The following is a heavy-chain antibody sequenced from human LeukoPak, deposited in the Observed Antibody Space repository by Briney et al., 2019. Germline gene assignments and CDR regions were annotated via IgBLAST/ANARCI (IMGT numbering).Heavy chain of an antibody. D-gene: IGHD3-10*01. CDR1: GFTFSSYA. CDR2: ISGSGGST. J-gene: IGHJ4*02. Sequence: PGGSLRLSCAASGFTFSSYAMSWVRQAPGKGLEWVSAISGSGGSTYYADSVKGRFTISRDNSKNTLYLQMNSLRAEDTAVYYCAKDPYYYGSGSSSFDYWGQATLVTVSS. CDR3: AKDPYYYGSGSSSFDY. V-gene: IGHV3-23*01.